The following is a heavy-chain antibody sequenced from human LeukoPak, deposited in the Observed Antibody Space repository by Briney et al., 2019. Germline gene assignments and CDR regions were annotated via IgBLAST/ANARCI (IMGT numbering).Heavy chain of an antibody. V-gene: IGHV3-64D*06. CDR2: ISSNGDNT. Sequence: PVCSLRLSCSVPGFTFSTYVMHWVRQAPGKGLEYVSAISSNGDNTYYADSVKGRFTISRDNSKNTLYLQMSSLRADDTAVYYCVRGTGYWGQGTLVTVSS. J-gene: IGHJ4*02. CDR3: VRGTGY. CDR1: GFTFSTYV.